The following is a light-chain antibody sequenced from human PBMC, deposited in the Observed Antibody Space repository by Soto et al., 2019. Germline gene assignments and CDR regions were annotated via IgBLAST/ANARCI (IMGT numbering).Light chain of an antibody. CDR1: QTISSW. V-gene: IGKV1-5*03. Sequence: DIPMTQSPSTLSASVGDRVTISCRASQTISSWLAWYQQKPGKAPNLLIYKASTLQSGVPSRFSGSGSGTEFTLTISSLQPDDFATYYCQQYNTYSRTFGQGTKVEIE. CDR3: QQYNTYSRT. J-gene: IGKJ1*01. CDR2: KAS.